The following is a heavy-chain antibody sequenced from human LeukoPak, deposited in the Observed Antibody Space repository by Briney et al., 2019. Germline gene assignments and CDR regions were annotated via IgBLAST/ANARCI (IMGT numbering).Heavy chain of an antibody. J-gene: IGHJ4*02. Sequence: GGSLRLSCAASGFTFSSYSMNWIRQAPGKGLEWVSSISSSSSYISYADSVKGRFTISRDNAKNSLYLQMNSLRAEDTAVYYCARMQTMIDYWGQGTLVTVSS. V-gene: IGHV3-21*01. D-gene: IGHD3-22*01. CDR2: ISSSSSYI. CDR1: GFTFSSYS. CDR3: ARMQTMIDY.